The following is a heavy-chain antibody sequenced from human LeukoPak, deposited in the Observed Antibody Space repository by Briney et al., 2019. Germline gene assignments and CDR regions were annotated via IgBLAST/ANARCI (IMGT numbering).Heavy chain of an antibody. CDR1: GFTFSNSA. CDR3: VKGVEGPIVFAGDY. Sequence: GGSLRLSCSASGFTFSNSAMHWVRQAPGKGLEYVSSISSNGGSTYYADSVKGRFTISRDNSKNTLYLQSSSLRAEDTAVYYCVKGVEGPIVFAGDYWGQGTLVTVSS. V-gene: IGHV3-64D*06. J-gene: IGHJ4*02. CDR2: ISSNGGST. D-gene: IGHD3-16*02.